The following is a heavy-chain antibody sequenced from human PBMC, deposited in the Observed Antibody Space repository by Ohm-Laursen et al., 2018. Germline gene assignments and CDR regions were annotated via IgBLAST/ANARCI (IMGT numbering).Heavy chain of an antibody. CDR3: ARLLDFWSGPRMDV. D-gene: IGHD3-3*01. CDR2: IYYSGST. V-gene: IGHV4-39*01. CDR1: GGSISSSSYY. Sequence: GTLSLTCTVSGGSISSSSYYWGWIRQPPGKGLEWIGSIYYSGSTYYNPSLKSRVTISVDTSKNQFSLKLSSVTAADTAVYYCARLLDFWSGPRMDVWGQGTTVTVSS. J-gene: IGHJ6*02.